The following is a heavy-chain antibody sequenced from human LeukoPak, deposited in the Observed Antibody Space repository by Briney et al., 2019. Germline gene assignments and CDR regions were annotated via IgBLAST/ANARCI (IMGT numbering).Heavy chain of an antibody. V-gene: IGHV3-48*03. J-gene: IGHJ4*02. CDR1: GFTFSSYE. D-gene: IGHD3-3*01. CDR2: ISSSGSTI. CDR3: VRDGSMRGFWSGYCPFDY. Sequence: QPGGSLRLSCAASGFTFSSYEMNWVRQAPGKGLEWVSYISSSGSTIYYADSVKGRFTISRDNAKNSLSLQMNSLRAEDTAVYYCVRDGSMRGFWSGYCPFDYWGQGILVTVSS.